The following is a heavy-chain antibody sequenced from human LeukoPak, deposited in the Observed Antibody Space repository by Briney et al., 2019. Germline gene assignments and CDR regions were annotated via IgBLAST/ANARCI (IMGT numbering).Heavy chain of an antibody. V-gene: IGHV3-21*01. Sequence: GGSLRLSCAASGFTFSSYSMNWVRQAPGKGLEWVSSISSSSSYIYYADSVKGRFTISRDNAKNSLYLQMNCLRAEDTAVYYCARAKLGGGVTNNDYWGQGTLVTVSS. J-gene: IGHJ4*02. D-gene: IGHD3-16*01. CDR1: GFTFSSYS. CDR3: ARAKLGGGVTNNDY. CDR2: ISSSSSYI.